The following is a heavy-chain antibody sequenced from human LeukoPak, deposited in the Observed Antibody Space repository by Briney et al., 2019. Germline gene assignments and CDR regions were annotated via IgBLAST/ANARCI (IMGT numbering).Heavy chain of an antibody. CDR1: GGSISSYY. Sequence: SETLSLTCTVSGGSISSYYWSWIRHPAGKGLEWIGRIYTSGSTDYNPSLKSRVTMSVDTSKNQFSLKLSSVTAADTAVYYCSSTPYYYDSSGYYGFDPWGQGTLVTVSS. J-gene: IGHJ5*02. V-gene: IGHV4-4*07. D-gene: IGHD3-22*01. CDR2: IYTSGST. CDR3: SSTPYYYDSSGYYGFDP.